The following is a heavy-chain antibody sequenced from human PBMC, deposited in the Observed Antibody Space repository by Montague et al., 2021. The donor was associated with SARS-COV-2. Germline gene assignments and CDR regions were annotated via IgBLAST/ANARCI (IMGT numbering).Heavy chain of an antibody. CDR2: FYSVGST. CDR1: GASIGSSD. CDR3: ASETMTADAFDI. J-gene: IGHJ3*02. D-gene: IGHD1-14*01. V-gene: IGHV4-59*01. Sequence: SETLSLTCTVSGASIGSSDWGWIRQPPGKGLEWIGYFYSVGSTDYNPSLKSRATISIDTSKNQFSLKVRSVTAADTAVYYCASETMTADAFDIWGQGTMVTVSS.